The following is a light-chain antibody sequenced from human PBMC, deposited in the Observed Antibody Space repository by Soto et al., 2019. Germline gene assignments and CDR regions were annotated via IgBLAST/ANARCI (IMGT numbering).Light chain of an antibody. J-gene: IGKJ1*01. Sequence: EIVLTRSPGTPSLSPGGRATLSCRASQSVSSPYLAWYQQKPGQAPRIRIYGASTRATGIPAGLSGSGSGTEFTLTISSMQSEDYAVYYCQQYGSSGTFGQGTKVDIK. CDR3: QQYGSSGT. CDR1: QSVSSPY. V-gene: IGKV3-20*01. CDR2: GAS.